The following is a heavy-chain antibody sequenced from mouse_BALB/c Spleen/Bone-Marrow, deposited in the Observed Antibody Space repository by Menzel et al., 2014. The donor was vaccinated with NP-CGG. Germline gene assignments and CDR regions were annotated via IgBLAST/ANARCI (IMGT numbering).Heavy chain of an antibody. CDR2: INPGSGGT. J-gene: IGHJ4*01. V-gene: IGHV1-54*03. D-gene: IGHD3-3*01. CDR3: ARRDDAMDY. Sequence: VQLQHSGAELVRPGTSVKVSRKASGYAFTNYLIEWVKQRPGQGLEWIGVINPGSGGTNYNEKFKGKATLTADKSSSTAYMQLSSLTSDDSAVYFCARRDDAMDYWGQGTSVTVSS. CDR1: GYAFTNYL.